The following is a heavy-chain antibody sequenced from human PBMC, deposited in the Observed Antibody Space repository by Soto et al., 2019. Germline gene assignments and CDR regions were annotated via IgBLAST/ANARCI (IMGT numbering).Heavy chain of an antibody. Sequence: GASVKVSCKASGYTVTSYYAHWVRQAPGQGLEWLGTNNPKCGSATYAQKFQGRVTMTRYTSTNTLYMELSSLTTGDTAVYYCARAGIAYCSSTTCFLYYYVMDVWG. V-gene: IGHV1-46*01. CDR3: ARAGIAYCSSTTCFLYYYVMDV. D-gene: IGHD2-2*01. CDR2: NNPKCGSA. CDR1: GYTVTSYY. J-gene: IGHJ6*02.